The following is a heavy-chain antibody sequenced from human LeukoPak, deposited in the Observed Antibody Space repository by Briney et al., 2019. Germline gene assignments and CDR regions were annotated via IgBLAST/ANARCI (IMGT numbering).Heavy chain of an antibody. CDR3: ARGGDSSNWYPGYFDY. CDR1: GFAFSNYW. CDR2: IKSDGSST. D-gene: IGHD6-13*01. V-gene: IGHV3-74*01. Sequence: PGGSLRLSCAASGFAFSNYWMHWVRQAPGKGPVWVSRIKSDGSSTRFADSVQGRFTISRDNGMNTLYLQMNSLRAEDTAVYYCARGGDSSNWYPGYFDYWGQGALVTVSS. J-gene: IGHJ4*02.